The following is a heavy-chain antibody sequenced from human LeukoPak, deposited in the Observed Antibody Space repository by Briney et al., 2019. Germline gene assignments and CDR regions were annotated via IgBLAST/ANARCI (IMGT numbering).Heavy chain of an antibody. V-gene: IGHV3-23*01. CDR1: GFSFSSYA. J-gene: IGHJ4*02. D-gene: IGHD3-22*01. CDR2: ISGSGGST. CDR3: AKDQRGSYYYDSSGYDY. Sequence: GGSLRLSCAAFGFSFSSYAMSWVRQAPGKGLEWVSAISGSGGSTYYADSVKGRFTISRDNSKNTLYLQMNSLRAEDTAVYYCAKDQRGSYYYDSSGYDYWGQGTLVTVSS.